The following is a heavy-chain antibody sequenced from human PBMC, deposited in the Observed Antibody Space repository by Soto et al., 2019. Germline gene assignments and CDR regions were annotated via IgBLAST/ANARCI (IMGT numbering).Heavy chain of an antibody. D-gene: IGHD2-15*01. Sequence: EVQLVESGGGLVKPGGSLRLSCAASGFTFSSYSMNWVRQAPGKGLEWVSSISSSSSYIYYADSVKGRFTISRDNAKNSLYLQMNSLRAEDTAVYYCARDRGYCSGGSCYGNYWGQGTLVTVSS. J-gene: IGHJ4*02. CDR1: GFTFSSYS. V-gene: IGHV3-21*01. CDR3: ARDRGYCSGGSCYGNY. CDR2: ISSSSSYI.